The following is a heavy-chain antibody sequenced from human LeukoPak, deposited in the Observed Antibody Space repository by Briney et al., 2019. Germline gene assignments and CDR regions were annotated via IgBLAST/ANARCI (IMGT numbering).Heavy chain of an antibody. CDR3: ARFSVLLWFGELFYDAFDI. CDR2: MNTNTGNP. Sequence: ASVKVSCKASGYTFTSYAMNWVRQAPGQGLEWMGWMNTNTGNPTYAQGFTGRFVFSLDTSVGTAYLQISSLKAEDTAVYYCARFSVLLWFGELFYDAFDIWGQGTMVTVSS. CDR1: GYTFTSYA. D-gene: IGHD3-10*01. J-gene: IGHJ3*02. V-gene: IGHV7-4-1*02.